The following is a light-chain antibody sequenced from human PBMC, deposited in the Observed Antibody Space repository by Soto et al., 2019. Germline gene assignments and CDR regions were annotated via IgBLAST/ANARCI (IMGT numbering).Light chain of an antibody. CDR3: QVWESSSDQRI. Sequence: SYELTQPPSASAAPGQTARITCGGDNIGGKSVHWYQQKAGQAPVVVVYDDNKRPSGIPERFSGSNSGDTATLTISRVEAVDEADYYCQVWESSSDQRIFGGGTKLTVL. V-gene: IGLV3-21*02. J-gene: IGLJ2*01. CDR1: NIGGKS. CDR2: DDN.